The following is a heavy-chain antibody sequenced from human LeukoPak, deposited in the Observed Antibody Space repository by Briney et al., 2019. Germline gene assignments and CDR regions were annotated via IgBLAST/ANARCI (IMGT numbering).Heavy chain of an antibody. CDR1: GYTFISYF. J-gene: IGHJ4*02. D-gene: IGHD2-21*02. CDR2: INPSGRST. Sequence: ASVKVSCKASGYTFISYFIHWVRQAPGQGLEWMGIINPSGRSTRYAQKFQGRVTMTRDTSTSTVYMEMSSLRSEDTAVYYCARSGGDAIRPFDYWGQGTLVTVSS. CDR3: ARSGGDAIRPFDY. V-gene: IGHV1-46*01.